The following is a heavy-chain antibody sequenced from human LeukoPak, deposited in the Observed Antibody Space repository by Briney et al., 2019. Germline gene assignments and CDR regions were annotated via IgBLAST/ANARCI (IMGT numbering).Heavy chain of an antibody. J-gene: IGHJ3*02. V-gene: IGHV4-4*02. Sequence: PSETLSLTCAVSGGSISSSNWWSWVRQPPGKGLEWIGEIYHSGSTNYNPSLKSRVTISVDKSKNQFSLKLSSVTAADTAVYYCARGLPSYDFWSGYFRDAFDIWGQGTMVTVSS. CDR2: IYHSGST. D-gene: IGHD3-3*01. CDR1: GGSISSSNW. CDR3: ARGLPSYDFWSGYFRDAFDI.